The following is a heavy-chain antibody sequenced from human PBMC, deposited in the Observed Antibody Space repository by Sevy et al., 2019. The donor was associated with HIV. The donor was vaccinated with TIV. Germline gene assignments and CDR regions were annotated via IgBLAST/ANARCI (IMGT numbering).Heavy chain of an antibody. CDR2: ISSSGSTI. D-gene: IGHD5-18*01. Sequence: GGSLRLSCAASGFTFSSYEMNWVRQAPGKGLEWASYISSSGSTIYYADSVKGRFTISRDNAKNSLYLQMNSLRAEDTAVYYCARARKRGYSEPYYFDYWGQGTLVTVSS. V-gene: IGHV3-48*03. CDR1: GFTFSSYE. CDR3: ARARKRGYSEPYYFDY. J-gene: IGHJ4*02.